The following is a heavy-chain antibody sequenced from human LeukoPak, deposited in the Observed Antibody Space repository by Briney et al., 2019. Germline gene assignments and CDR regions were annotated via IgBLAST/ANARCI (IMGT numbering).Heavy chain of an antibody. V-gene: IGHV3-7*01. J-gene: IGHJ4*02. CDR1: GFTFSSYW. Sequence: PGGSLRLSCATSGFTFSSYWMSWVRQAPGKGLEWVANIKQDGTEKYYVDSVKGRFTISRDNAKNSLYLQMNSLRAEDTAVYYCARGGWLRDFDYWGQGTLVTVSS. CDR2: IKQDGTEK. CDR3: ARGGWLRDFDY. D-gene: IGHD5-12*01.